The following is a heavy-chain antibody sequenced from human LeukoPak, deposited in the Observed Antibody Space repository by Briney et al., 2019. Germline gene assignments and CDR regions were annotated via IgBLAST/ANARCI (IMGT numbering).Heavy chain of an antibody. CDR1: GYTFTGYY. CDR3: ARLRPPWCYDSSGARFDY. D-gene: IGHD3-22*01. J-gene: IGHJ4*02. CDR2: INPNSGGT. Sequence: ASVKVSCKASGYTFTGYYMHWVRQAPGQGLEWMGWINPNSGGTNYAQKFQGRVTMTRDTSISTAYMELSRLRSDDTAVYYCARLRPPWCYDSSGARFDYWGQGTLVTVSS. V-gene: IGHV1-2*02.